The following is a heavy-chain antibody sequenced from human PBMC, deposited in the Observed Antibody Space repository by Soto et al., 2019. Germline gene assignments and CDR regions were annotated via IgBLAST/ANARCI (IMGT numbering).Heavy chain of an antibody. J-gene: IGHJ4*02. CDR3: ARDGGSSGLGY. V-gene: IGHV1-69*08. D-gene: IGHD6-6*01. CDR2: IIPILGIA. Sequence: QVQLVQSGAEVKKPGSSVKVSCKASGGTFSSYTISWVRQAPGQGLEWVGRIIPILGIANYAQKFQGRVTITADKSTSTAYMELSSLRSEDTAVYYCARDGGSSGLGYWGQGTLVTVSS. CDR1: GGTFSSYT.